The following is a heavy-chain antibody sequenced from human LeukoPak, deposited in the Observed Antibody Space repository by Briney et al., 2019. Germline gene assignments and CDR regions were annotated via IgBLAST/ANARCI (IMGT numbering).Heavy chain of an antibody. D-gene: IGHD4-17*01. CDR1: GFTFSSYA. CDR2: ISGSGGST. V-gene: IGHV3-23*01. J-gene: IGHJ6*02. Sequence: LSGGSLRLSCAASGFTFSSYAMSWVRQAPGKGLEWVSAISGSGGSTYYADSVKGRFTISRDNSKNTLYLQMNSLRAEDTAVYYCAKDGNYGDPWDYYYYGMDVWGQGTTVTVSS. CDR3: AKDGNYGDPWDYYYYGMDV.